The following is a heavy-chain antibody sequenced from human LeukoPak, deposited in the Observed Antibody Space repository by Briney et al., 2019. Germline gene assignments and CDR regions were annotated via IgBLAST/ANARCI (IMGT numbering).Heavy chain of an antibody. V-gene: IGHV4-59*01. CDR3: ARDTPGYSGSYLHNPFDY. CDR2: IYYSGST. CDR1: GGSISTYY. D-gene: IGHD1-26*01. J-gene: IGHJ4*02. Sequence: SETLSLTCTVSGGSISTYYWSWIRQPPGKGLEWIGYIYYSGSTDYNPSLESRVTISLDTSKNQFSLKLSSVTAADTAVYYCARDTPGYSGSYLHNPFDYWVQGTLVTVSS.